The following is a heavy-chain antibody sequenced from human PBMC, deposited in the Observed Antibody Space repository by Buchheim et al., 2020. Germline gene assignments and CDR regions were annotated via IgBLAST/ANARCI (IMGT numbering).Heavy chain of an antibody. Sequence: QVQLVESGGGVVQPGRSLRLSCAASGFTFSSYGMHWVRQAPGKGLEWVAVIWYDGSNKYYADSVKGRFTISRDNSKNTLYLQMNSWRAEDTAVYYCARDILGDYYYYGMDVWGQGTT. CDR1: GFTFSSYG. V-gene: IGHV3-33*01. D-gene: IGHD7-27*01. CDR2: IWYDGSNK. J-gene: IGHJ6*02. CDR3: ARDILGDYYYYGMDV.